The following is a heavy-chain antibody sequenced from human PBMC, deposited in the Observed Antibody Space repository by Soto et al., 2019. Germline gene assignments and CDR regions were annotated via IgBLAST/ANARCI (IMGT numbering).Heavy chain of an antibody. CDR2: IDWDDDK. J-gene: IGHJ4*02. D-gene: IGHD5-12*01. CDR3: STFYPGDGYNDY. V-gene: IGHV2-70*04. Sequence: SGPTLVNPTQTLTLTCTFSGFSLSTSGMRVSWIRQPPGKALEWLARIDWDDDKFYSTSLKTRLTISKDTSKNQVVLTMTNMDPVDTATYYCSTFYPGDGYNDYWGQGTLVTVSS. CDR1: GFSLSTSGMR.